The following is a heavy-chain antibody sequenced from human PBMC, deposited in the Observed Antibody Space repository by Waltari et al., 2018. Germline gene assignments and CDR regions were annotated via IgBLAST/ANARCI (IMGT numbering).Heavy chain of an antibody. CDR3: ARGGGPRGFDFDY. CDR2: INHSGST. V-gene: IGHV4-34*01. J-gene: IGHJ4*02. CDR1: GGSFSGYY. D-gene: IGHD3-16*01. Sequence: QVQLQQWGAGLLKPSETLSLTCAVYGGSFSGYYWSWIRQPPGKGLEWIGEINHSGSTNYNPSLKSRVTISVDTSKNQFSLKLSSVTAADTAVYYCARGGGPRGFDFDYWGQGTLVTVSS.